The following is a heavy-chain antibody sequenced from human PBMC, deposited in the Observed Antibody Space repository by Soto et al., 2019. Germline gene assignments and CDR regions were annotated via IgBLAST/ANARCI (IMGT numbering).Heavy chain of an antibody. CDR2: IYYSGST. CDR1: GGSISSYY. CDR3: ARIFHDILTGYPDY. Sequence: SETLSLTCTVSGGSISSYYWSWIRQPPGKGLEWIGYIYYSGSTNYNPSLKSRVTISVDTSKNQFSLKLSSVTAADTAVYYCARIFHDILTGYPDYWGRGTLVTVSS. D-gene: IGHD3-9*01. J-gene: IGHJ4*02. V-gene: IGHV4-59*12.